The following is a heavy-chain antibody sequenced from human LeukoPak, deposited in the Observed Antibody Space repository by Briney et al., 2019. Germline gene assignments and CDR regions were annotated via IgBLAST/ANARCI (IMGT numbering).Heavy chain of an antibody. CDR3: ARDTTAHGYFDY. Sequence: SETLSLTCTVSGGSITNGGYYWSWIRQPAGKGLEWIGRIYTTGSTNYNPSLTSRVTISLDTSKNQFSLKLSSVTAADTAVYYCARDTTAHGYFDYWGQGTLVTVSS. V-gene: IGHV4-61*02. CDR2: IYTTGST. CDR1: GGSITNGGYY. D-gene: IGHD4-17*01. J-gene: IGHJ4*02.